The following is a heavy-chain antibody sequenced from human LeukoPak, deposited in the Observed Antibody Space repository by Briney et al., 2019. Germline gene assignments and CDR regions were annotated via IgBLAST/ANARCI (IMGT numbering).Heavy chain of an antibody. Sequence: KPSETLSLTCTVSGGSIRSYFWSWIRQPPGKGLEWIGYVYYSGSTNYNPSLKSRVTISVDTSKKQFSLKLSSVTAADTAVYYCARRPDGTSQFDYWGQGTQVTVSS. J-gene: IGHJ4*02. D-gene: IGHD6-6*01. V-gene: IGHV4-59*08. CDR3: ARRPDGTSQFDY. CDR2: VYYSGST. CDR1: GGSIRSYF.